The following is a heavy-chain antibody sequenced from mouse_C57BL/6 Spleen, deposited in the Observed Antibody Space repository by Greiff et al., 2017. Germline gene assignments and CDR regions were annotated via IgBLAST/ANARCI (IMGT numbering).Heavy chain of an antibody. J-gene: IGHJ2*01. V-gene: IGHV5-6*02. D-gene: IGHD1-1*01. CDR3: ARRGTTVVAGDYFDY. CDR1: GFTFSSYG. CDR2: ISSGGSYN. Sequence: EVKLMESGGDLVKPGGSLKLSCAASGFTFSSYGMSWVRQTPDKRLEWVATISSGGSYNYYPACVKGRFIISRDNAKNTLYLQMSSLTSEDTALYYCARRGTTVVAGDYFDYWGQGTTLTVSS.